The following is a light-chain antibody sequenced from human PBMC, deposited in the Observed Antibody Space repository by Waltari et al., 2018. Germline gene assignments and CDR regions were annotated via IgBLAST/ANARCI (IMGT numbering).Light chain of an antibody. J-gene: IGLJ2*01. CDR1: SSDGGGYNY. Sequence: QSALTQPAAVSGSPGQSTTTPCTGSSSDGGGYNYVPWYQQHPGKAPKLIIYEVSNRPSGVSDRFSGSQSGNTASLTISGLQAEDEGDYYCSSFARSRLVIFGGGTKLTVL. CDR2: EVS. V-gene: IGLV2-14*01. CDR3: SSFARSRLVI.